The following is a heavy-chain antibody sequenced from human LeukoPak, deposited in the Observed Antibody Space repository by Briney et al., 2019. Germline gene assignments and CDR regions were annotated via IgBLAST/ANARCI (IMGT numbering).Heavy chain of an antibody. J-gene: IGHJ4*02. CDR3: ARTNSSSWYPFDY. Sequence: NPGGSLRLSCAASGFTFSSYSMNWVRQAPGKGLEWVSSISSSSSYIYYADSVKGRFTISRDNAKSSLYLQMNSLRAEDTAVYYCARTNSSSWYPFDYWGQGTLVTVSS. D-gene: IGHD6-13*01. CDR2: ISSSSSYI. V-gene: IGHV3-21*01. CDR1: GFTFSSYS.